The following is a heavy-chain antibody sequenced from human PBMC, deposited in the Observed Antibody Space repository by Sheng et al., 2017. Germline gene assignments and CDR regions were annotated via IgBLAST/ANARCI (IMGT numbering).Heavy chain of an antibody. CDR2: IYHSGST. CDR3: ARATTAYYIDY. V-gene: IGHV4-38-2*02. Sequence: QVQLQESGPGLVKPSETLSLTCTVSGYSISSGYYWGWIWQPPGKGLEWIGNIYHSGSTYYNPSLKSRLTISVDTSKNQFSLKLTSVTAADTALYYCARATTAYYIDYWGHGTLVTVSS. J-gene: IGHJ4*01. D-gene: IGHD3-9*01. CDR1: GYSISSGYY.